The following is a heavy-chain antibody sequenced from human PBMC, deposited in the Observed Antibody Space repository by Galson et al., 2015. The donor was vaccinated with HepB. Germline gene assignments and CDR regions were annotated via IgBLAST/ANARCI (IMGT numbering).Heavy chain of an antibody. Sequence: SLRLSCAASGFIVSSDYMNWVRQAPGKGLEWVSAIFGEGTTKYADSVRGRFTISRDNSKNIVYLQMNSLRTEDTAVYYCARGAAPGDGYFDSWGQGTLVTVSS. D-gene: IGHD6-13*01. CDR1: GFIVSSDY. V-gene: IGHV3-53*01. CDR2: IFGEGTT. J-gene: IGHJ4*02. CDR3: ARGAAPGDGYFDS.